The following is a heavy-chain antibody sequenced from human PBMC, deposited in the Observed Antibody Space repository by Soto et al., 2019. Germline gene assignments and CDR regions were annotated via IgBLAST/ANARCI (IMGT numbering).Heavy chain of an antibody. V-gene: IGHV3-21*01. J-gene: IGHJ3*02. CDR2: ISSSSSYI. D-gene: IGHD3-22*01. CDR3: ARGYHYYDSSGYATWDAFDI. Sequence: EVQLVESGGGLVKPGGSLRLSCAASGFTFSSYSMNWVRQAPGKGLEWVSSISSSSSYIYYADSVKGRFTISRDNATNSLDLQMNSLRAEDTAVYYCARGYHYYDSSGYATWDAFDIWGQGTMVTFS. CDR1: GFTFSSYS.